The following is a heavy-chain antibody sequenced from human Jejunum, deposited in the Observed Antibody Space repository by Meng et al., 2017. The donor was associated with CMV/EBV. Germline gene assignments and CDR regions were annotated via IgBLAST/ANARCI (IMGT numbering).Heavy chain of an antibody. D-gene: IGHD2-15*01. CDR1: W. Sequence: WGSWVRQPPGKGLEWIGEIYDSGSINYDPSLRSRVTISVDKSRNQFSLNLSPVTAADTAVYYCATGQTDCDRTVCQWWLGRFDRWGQGALVTVSS. CDR3: ATGQTDCDRTVCQWWLGRFDR. CDR2: IYDSGSI. J-gene: IGHJ4*02. V-gene: IGHV4-4*02.